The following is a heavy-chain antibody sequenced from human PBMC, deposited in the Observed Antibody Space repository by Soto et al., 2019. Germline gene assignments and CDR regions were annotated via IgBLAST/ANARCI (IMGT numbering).Heavy chain of an antibody. J-gene: IGHJ6*02. V-gene: IGHV1-69*13. D-gene: IGHD4-17*01. CDR1: GGTFSSYA. Sequence: GAAVKVSCKASGGTFSSYAISWVRQAPGQGLEWMGGIIPIFGTANYAQKFQGRVTITADESTSTAYMELSSLRSEDTAVYYCARGPNGDYYYYYGMDVWGQGTTVTVSS. CDR3: ARGPNGDYYYYYGMDV. CDR2: IIPIFGTA.